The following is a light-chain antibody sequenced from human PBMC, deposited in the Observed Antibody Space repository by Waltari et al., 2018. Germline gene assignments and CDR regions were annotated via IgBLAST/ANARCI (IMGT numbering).Light chain of an antibody. CDR1: QNIRSN. V-gene: IGKV3-15*01. Sequence: EIVMTQSPATLSVSPGERATLSCRASQNIRSNLAWYRQKPGQAPRLLIYGASFRATGSPGRISGSGSGTEFSLPISSLQSEDFAVYFCQQYDNWPPITFGQGTKLEIK. J-gene: IGKJ2*01. CDR3: QQYDNWPPIT. CDR2: GAS.